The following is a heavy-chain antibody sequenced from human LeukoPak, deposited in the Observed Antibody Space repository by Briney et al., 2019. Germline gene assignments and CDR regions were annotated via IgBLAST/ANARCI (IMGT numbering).Heavy chain of an antibody. CDR3: ARGTRDL. Sequence: ASVKVSCKASGYTFTSSGISWVRQAPGQGLEWMGWISTYNGNTNYAQKVQGRVTKTTDTSTNTAYMELRNLRSDDTAVYYCARGTRDLWGQGTLVTVSS. V-gene: IGHV1-18*04. CDR1: GYTFTSSG. D-gene: IGHD1-14*01. CDR2: ISTYNGNT. J-gene: IGHJ5*02.